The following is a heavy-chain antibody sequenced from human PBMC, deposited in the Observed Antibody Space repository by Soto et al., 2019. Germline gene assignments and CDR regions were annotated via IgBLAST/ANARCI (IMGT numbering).Heavy chain of an antibody. CDR2: IWYDGGNK. CDR3: ARDDCSGGSCVFDP. D-gene: IGHD2-15*01. V-gene: IGHV3-33*01. Sequence: QVQLVESGGGVVQPGRSLRLSCAASGFTFSSYGMHWVRQAPGKGLEWVAVIWYDGGNKYYADSVKGRFTISRDNSKNTLYLQMNSLRAEDTAVYYCARDDCSGGSCVFDPWGQGTLVTVSS. J-gene: IGHJ5*02. CDR1: GFTFSSYG.